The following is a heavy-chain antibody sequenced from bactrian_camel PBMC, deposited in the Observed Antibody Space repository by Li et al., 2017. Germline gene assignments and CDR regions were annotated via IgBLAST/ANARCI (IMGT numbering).Heavy chain of an antibody. D-gene: IGHD1*01. CDR3: AARFLCIGGFHTAPGS. CDR1: GYTYSGMC. J-gene: IGHJ4*01. V-gene: IGHV3S6*01. Sequence: HVQLVESGGGSVQAGGSLRLSCSASGYTYSGMCMAWFRQAPGKEREEVAHIDSKGIMTYAKSVEGRFTISRDNAKNTLHLQMDSLKPEDTAMYYCAARFLCIGGFHTAPGSWGRGTQVTVS. CDR2: IDSKGIMT.